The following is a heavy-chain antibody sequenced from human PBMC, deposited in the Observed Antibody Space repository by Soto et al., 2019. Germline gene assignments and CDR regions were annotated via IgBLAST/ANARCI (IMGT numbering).Heavy chain of an antibody. Sequence: EVQLVESGGGLVQPGGSLRLSCAASGFTFSSYWMHWVRQVPGKGLVWVSRINNDRSHTSYADSVKGRFTISRDNARNTLYLEMNCLSAEDTAVYCCARDGHCITTSGYGTGFDSWGQGTVVTVSS. CDR2: INNDRSHT. V-gene: IGHV3-74*01. CDR1: GFTFSSYW. J-gene: IGHJ5*01. CDR3: ARDGHCITTSGYGTGFDS. D-gene: IGHD2-2*01.